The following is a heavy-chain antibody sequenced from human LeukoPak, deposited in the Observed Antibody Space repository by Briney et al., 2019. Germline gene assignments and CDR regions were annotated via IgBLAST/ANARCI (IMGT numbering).Heavy chain of an antibody. CDR3: ARDRLSCGGSCFDAFDN. J-gene: IGHJ3*02. CDR2: IYTSGST. CDR1: GGSISSYY. D-gene: IGHD2-15*01. V-gene: IGHV4-4*07. Sequence: SETLSLTCTVSGGSISSYYWSWLRQPAGKGLEWIGRIYTSGSTNHNPSLKRRVTMSVDTSKNQFSLKLSSVTAADTAVYYCARDRLSCGGSCFDAFDNWGQGTMVTVSS.